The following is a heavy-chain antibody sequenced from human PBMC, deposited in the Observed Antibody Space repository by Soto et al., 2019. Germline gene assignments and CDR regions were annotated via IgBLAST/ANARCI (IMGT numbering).Heavy chain of an antibody. V-gene: IGHV6-1*01. D-gene: IGHD3-9*01. CDR3: ARDPGLGHAFDI. J-gene: IGHJ3*02. CDR2: TYYRSKWYY. CDR1: GCSVSINRGA. Sequence: SQTLALTFAVSGCSVSINRGAGSGSRVCPSRGPEWLGRTYYRSKWYYDYAESVKSRIIISVDTSKNQFSLQLTSVTPEDTALYYCARDPGLGHAFDIWGQGTMVTVSS.